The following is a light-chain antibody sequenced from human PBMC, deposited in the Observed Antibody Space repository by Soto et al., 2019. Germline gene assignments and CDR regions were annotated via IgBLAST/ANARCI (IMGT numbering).Light chain of an antibody. V-gene: IGKV1-5*01. CDR3: QQYYSYSPLT. CDR2: DAF. J-gene: IGKJ5*01. CDR1: QSISSW. Sequence: DIQMTRSPSTLSASLGDRVTITCRVMQSISSWLAWYQQKPGKAPKLLIYDAFSLESVVPSRFSGSGSGTEFTLTISSRQPDDFTTHYCQQYYSYSPLTFGGGTRLEIK.